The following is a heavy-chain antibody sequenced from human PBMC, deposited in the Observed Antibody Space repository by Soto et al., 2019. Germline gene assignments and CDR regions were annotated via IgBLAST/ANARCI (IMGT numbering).Heavy chain of an antibody. CDR2: IKQGGSEK. V-gene: IGHV3-7*05. CDR1: AFTFSNYW. Sequence: GGSLRLSCAASAFTFSNYWVSWVRQAPGKGLEWVANIKQGGSEKYYVDSVKGRFTISRDNAKNSLYLQMNSLRAEDTAVYYCARSGYCSGPNCYAGFDYWGQGALVTVSS. J-gene: IGHJ4*02. D-gene: IGHD2-2*01. CDR3: ARSGYCSGPNCYAGFDY.